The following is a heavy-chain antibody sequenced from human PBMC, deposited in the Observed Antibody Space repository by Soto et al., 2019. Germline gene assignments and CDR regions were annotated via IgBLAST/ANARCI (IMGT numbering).Heavy chain of an antibody. CDR2: LNPNSGDT. J-gene: IGHJ4*02. Sequence: QVQLVQSGAEVKKPGASVKVSCKASGYTFSSYDINWVRQATGQGLEWMGWLNPNSGDTGYAQKVQGRVTLXXNTPRNTDYIELSRLTSDDTAVYYCATSGGGWYLYWGQGTLVTVSS. V-gene: IGHV1-8*01. CDR1: GYTFSSYD. D-gene: IGHD6-19*01. CDR3: ATSGGGWYLY.